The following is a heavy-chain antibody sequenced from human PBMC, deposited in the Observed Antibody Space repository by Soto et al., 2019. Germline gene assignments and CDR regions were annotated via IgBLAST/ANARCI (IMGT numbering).Heavy chain of an antibody. J-gene: IGHJ5*02. Sequence: QVQLVQSGAEVKKPGASVKVSCKAPRYIFTAYFMHWVRQAPGQGLEWMGWINPNNGATHYGLSFKGRAPIPRAPSISPAYWDWSSLRPDDPAAFYGASPDRGARFAPGGQGPLVTFPS. CDR2: INPNNGAT. CDR1: RYIFTAYF. D-gene: IGHD3-10*01. CDR3: ASPDRGARFAP. V-gene: IGHV1-2*02.